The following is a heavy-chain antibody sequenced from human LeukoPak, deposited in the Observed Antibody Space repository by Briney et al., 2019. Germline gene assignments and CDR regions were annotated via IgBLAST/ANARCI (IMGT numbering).Heavy chain of an antibody. D-gene: IGHD4-23*01. CDR1: GGSISNYY. V-gene: IGHV4-59*08. Sequence: SETLSLTCTVSGGSISNYYWSWIRQPPGKGLEWIGHIYYSGSTNYNPFLKSRVTVSVDTSKNQSSLKLSSVTAADTAVYYCARLTTVVTNPGYYYYMDVWGKGTTVTVSS. J-gene: IGHJ6*03. CDR2: IYYSGST. CDR3: ARLTTVVTNPGYYYYMDV.